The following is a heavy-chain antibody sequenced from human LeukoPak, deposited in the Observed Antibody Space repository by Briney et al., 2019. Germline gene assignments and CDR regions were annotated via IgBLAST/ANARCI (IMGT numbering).Heavy chain of an antibody. CDR3: AKDPARYGDPRGWFDP. Sequence: HPGGSLRLSCAASGFTFSSYGMHWVRQAPGKGLEWVAVISYDGSNKYYADSVKGRFTISRDNSKNTLYLQMNSLRAEDTAVYYCAKDPARYGDPRGWFDPWGQEPWSPSPQ. J-gene: IGHJ5*02. CDR2: ISYDGSNK. CDR1: GFTFSSYG. D-gene: IGHD4-17*01. V-gene: IGHV3-30*18.